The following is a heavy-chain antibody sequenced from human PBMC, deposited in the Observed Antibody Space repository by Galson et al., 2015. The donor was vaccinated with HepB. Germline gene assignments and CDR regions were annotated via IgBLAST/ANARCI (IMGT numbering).Heavy chain of an antibody. V-gene: IGHV3-66*02. Sequence: SLRLSCAASGFTFNNYIMNWVRQAPGKGLEWVSSIDGGVSTNYAGSVKGRFTISRDNSKNTLYLQMNSLRAEDTAVYYCAREPWFDYEFWSGYPRGGYCSYLDVWGQGTPLTLS. CDR2: IDGGVST. CDR3: AREPWFDYEFWSGYPRGGYCSYLDV. CDR1: GFTFNNYI. J-gene: IGHJ6*03. D-gene: IGHD3-3*01.